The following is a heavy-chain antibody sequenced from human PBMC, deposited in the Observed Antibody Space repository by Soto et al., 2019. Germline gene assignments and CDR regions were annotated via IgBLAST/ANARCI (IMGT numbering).Heavy chain of an antibody. D-gene: IGHD2-21*01. Sequence: GASVKVSCKASGGTFSSYGISWVRQAPGQGLEWMGGIIPTFGTTNYAQKFQDRVTITADESTSTAYMELSSLRSEDTAMYYCARGDLGYYYGMDVWGQGTTVTVSS. J-gene: IGHJ6*02. CDR3: ARGDLGYYYGMDV. CDR1: GGTFSSYG. V-gene: IGHV1-69*13. CDR2: IIPTFGTT.